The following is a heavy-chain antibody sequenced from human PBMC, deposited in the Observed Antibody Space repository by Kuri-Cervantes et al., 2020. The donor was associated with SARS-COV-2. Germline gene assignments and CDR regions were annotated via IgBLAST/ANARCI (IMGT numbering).Heavy chain of an antibody. CDR2: ISSSGSTI. J-gene: IGHJ4*02. V-gene: IGHV3-48*03. CDR3: ARSRGHSPSGPWAYFDY. Sequence: GGSLRLSCAASGFTFSSYEMNWVRQAPGKGLEWVSYISSSGSTIYYADSVKGRFTISRDNSKNTLYLQMNSLRAEDTAVYYCARSRGHSPSGPWAYFDYWGQGTLVTVSS. CDR1: GFTFSSYE. D-gene: IGHD4-23*01.